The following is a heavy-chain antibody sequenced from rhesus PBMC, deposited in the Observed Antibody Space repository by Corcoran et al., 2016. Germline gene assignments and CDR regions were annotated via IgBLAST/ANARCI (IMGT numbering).Heavy chain of an antibody. J-gene: IGHJ4*01. CDR3: ARERGNWGSYFDY. V-gene: IGHV4-65*01. D-gene: IGHD7-45*01. CDR1: GGSISSSNW. Sequence: QVQLQESGPGLVKPSETLSLTCAVSGGSISSSNWWSWIRQPPGKGLEWIGYISGSSGSTYYNPSLKSRVTISKDTSKNQFSLNLSSVTAADTAVYYCARERGNWGSYFDYWGQGVLVTVSS. CDR2: ISGSSGST.